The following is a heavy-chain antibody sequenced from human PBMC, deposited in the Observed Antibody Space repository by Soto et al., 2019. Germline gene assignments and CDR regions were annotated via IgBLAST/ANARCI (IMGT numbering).Heavy chain of an antibody. CDR2: ISGSGGST. V-gene: IGHV3-23*01. Sequence: PGGSLRLSCAASGFTFSSYAMSWVRQAPGKGLEWVSAISGSGGSTYYADSVKGRFTISRDNSKNTLYLQMNSLRAEDTAVYYCAKFAGDFYYYYYGMDVWGQGTTVTV. J-gene: IGHJ6*02. D-gene: IGHD3-10*01. CDR3: AKFAGDFYYYYYGMDV. CDR1: GFTFSSYA.